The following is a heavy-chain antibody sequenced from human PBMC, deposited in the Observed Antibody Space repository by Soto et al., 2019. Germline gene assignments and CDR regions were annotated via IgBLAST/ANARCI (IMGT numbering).Heavy chain of an antibody. CDR2: IYYSGST. CDR1: GGSIISSSDY. V-gene: IGHV4-39*01. Sequence: PSETLSLTCSVSGGSIISSSDYKVWIRQPPGKGLEWIGSIYYSGSTYYNPSLKSRVTISVDTSKNQFSLKLSSVTAADTAVYYCARNKKGYYYDSSGYSYLDYWGQGTLVTGSS. CDR3: ARNKKGYYYDSSGYSYLDY. D-gene: IGHD3-22*01. J-gene: IGHJ4*02.